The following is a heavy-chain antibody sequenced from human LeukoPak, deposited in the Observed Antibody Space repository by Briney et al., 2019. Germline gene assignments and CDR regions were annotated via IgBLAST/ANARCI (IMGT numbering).Heavy chain of an antibody. D-gene: IGHD2-15*01. CDR3: ARGYCSGGSCYFLSTWFDP. CDR1: GGSISSYY. CDR2: IYHSGST. Sequence: SETLSLTCTVSGGSISSYYWSWIRQPPGKGLEWIEYIYHSGSTNYNPSLKSRVTISVDTSKNQFSLKLSSVTAADTAVYYCARGYCSGGSCYFLSTWFDPWGQGTLVTVSS. J-gene: IGHJ5*02. V-gene: IGHV4-59*01.